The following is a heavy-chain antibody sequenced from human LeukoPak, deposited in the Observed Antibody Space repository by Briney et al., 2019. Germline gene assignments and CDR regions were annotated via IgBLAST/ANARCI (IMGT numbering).Heavy chain of an antibody. CDR2: IKEDGSAQ. V-gene: IGHV3-7*05. J-gene: IGHJ4*02. D-gene: IGHD4-17*01. CDR1: GFTFSRSW. Sequence: PGGSLRLSCADSGFTFSRSWMTWVRQAPGKGLEWVANIKEDGSAQNYVDSVKGRFTISRDNAKNTLYLEMKSLRAEDTAVYYCAAYGDYLSPLDNWGLGTQVTVSS. CDR3: AAYGDYLSPLDN.